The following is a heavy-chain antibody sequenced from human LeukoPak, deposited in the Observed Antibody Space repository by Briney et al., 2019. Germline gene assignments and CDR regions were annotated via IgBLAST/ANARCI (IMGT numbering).Heavy chain of an antibody. D-gene: IGHD5-18*01. Sequence: SETLSLTCTVSGGSISSSSYYWGWIRQPPGKGLEWIGYIYYSGSTNYNPSLKSRVTISVDTSKNQFSLKLSSVTAADTAVYYCARGRRDTAMIIYYYYYYMDVWGKGTTVTISS. J-gene: IGHJ6*03. CDR3: ARGRRDTAMIIYYYYYYMDV. CDR1: GGSISSSSYY. CDR2: IYYSGST. V-gene: IGHV4-61*05.